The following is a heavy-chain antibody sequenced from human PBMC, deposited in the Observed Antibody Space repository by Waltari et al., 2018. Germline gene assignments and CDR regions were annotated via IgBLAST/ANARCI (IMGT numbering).Heavy chain of an antibody. CDR1: GLSCGQTY. V-gene: IGHV3-53*01. D-gene: IGHD2-21*02. J-gene: IGHJ4*02. CDR2: TYSAGSI. Sequence: VLLVEGGGVFIQPGVSLRLSGAFSGLSCGQTYMPWLRQAPGEGLEFVAVTYSAGSIHSAYSVKPRFTMSRYNPKNPVYLQMTSLRTEDTAMYYCTRTQVETPLGYWGQATLVTVSS. CDR3: TRTQVETPLGY.